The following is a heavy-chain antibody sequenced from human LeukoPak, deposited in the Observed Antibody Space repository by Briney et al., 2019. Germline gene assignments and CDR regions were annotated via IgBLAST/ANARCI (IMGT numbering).Heavy chain of an antibody. CDR3: ARVADNWNIDAFDI. Sequence: SETLSLTCTVSGGSISSYYWSWIRQPPGEGLEWIGYIYYSGSTNYNPSLKSRVTISVDTSKNQLSLKLSSVTAADTAVYYCARVADNWNIDAFDIWGQGTMVTVSS. V-gene: IGHV4-59*01. CDR2: IYYSGST. CDR1: GGSISSYY. D-gene: IGHD1/OR15-1a*01. J-gene: IGHJ3*02.